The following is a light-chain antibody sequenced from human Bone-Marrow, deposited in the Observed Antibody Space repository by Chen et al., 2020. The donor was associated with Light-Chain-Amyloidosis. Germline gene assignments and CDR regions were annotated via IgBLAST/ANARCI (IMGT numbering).Light chain of an antibody. V-gene: IGLV3-25*03. J-gene: IGLJ2*01. CDR3: NAADSSGRDEVI. CDR2: RDT. Sequence: SYELTQPPSVSVSPGQTARITCSGDDLPTKYAYWYQQKPGQAPVLVIHRDTERPSGISERFSGSSSGTTAPVTISGVQAVDEASYHGNAADSSGRDEVIFGGGTKLTDL. CDR1: DLPTKY.